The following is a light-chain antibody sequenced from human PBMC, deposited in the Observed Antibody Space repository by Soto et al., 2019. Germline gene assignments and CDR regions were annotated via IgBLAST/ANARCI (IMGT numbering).Light chain of an antibody. CDR3: QQYNNWPIT. Sequence: EIVVEQSPATLSVSPGERATLSCRASQSISTNLAWYQQNPGQAPRLLISGASTRATGIPARFSGSGSGTEFTLTISSLQSEDFAVYYCQQYNNWPITFGQGTRLEI. V-gene: IGKV3-15*01. CDR2: GAS. J-gene: IGKJ5*01. CDR1: QSISTN.